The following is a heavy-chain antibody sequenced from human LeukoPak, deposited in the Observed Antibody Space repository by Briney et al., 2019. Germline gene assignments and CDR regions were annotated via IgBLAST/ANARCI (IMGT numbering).Heavy chain of an antibody. D-gene: IGHD1-26*01. J-gene: IGHJ6*03. CDR1: GGSISSGSYY. CDR3: ARVPRGSTVGTLPYFYYYMDV. Sequence: PSQTLSHTCTVSGGSISSGSYYWSWIRQPAGKGLEWIGRIYTSGSTNYNPSLKSRVTISVDTSKNQFSLKLSSVTAADTAVYYCARVPRGSTVGTLPYFYYYMDVWGKGTTVIVSS. V-gene: IGHV4-61*02. CDR2: IYTSGST.